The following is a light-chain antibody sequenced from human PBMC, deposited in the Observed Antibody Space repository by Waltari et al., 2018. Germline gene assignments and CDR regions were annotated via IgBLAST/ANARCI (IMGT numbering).Light chain of an antibody. CDR3: SSYTSSSGV. J-gene: IGLJ2*01. V-gene: IGLV2-14*03. Sequence: QSALTQPASVSGSPGQSITISCPGTSSYVGGYHSVSWYQQHPGKAPKLIIYDVSNRPSGVSNRFSGSKSGNTASLTISGLQAEDEADYYCSSYTSSSGVFGGGTKLTV. CDR2: DVS. CDR1: SSYVGGYHS.